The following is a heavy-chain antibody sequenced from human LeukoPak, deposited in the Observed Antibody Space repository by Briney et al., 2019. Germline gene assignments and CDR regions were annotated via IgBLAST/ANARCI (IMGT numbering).Heavy chain of an antibody. CDR3: ARGGRDPYSSGPGDYYYGMDV. CDR2: INPNSGGT. V-gene: IGHV1-2*06. Sequence: ASVKVSCKASGYTFTGYYMHRVRQAPGQGLEWMGRINPNSGGTNYAQKFQGRVTMTRDTSISTAYMELSRLRSDDTAVYYCARGGRDPYSSGPGDYYYGMDVWGQGTTVTVSS. D-gene: IGHD6-19*01. J-gene: IGHJ6*02. CDR1: GYTFTGYY.